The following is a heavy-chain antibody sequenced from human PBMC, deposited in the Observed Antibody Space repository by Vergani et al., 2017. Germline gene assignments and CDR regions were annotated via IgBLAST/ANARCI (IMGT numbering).Heavy chain of an antibody. D-gene: IGHD4-11*01. CDR2: IDHTGRP. CDR3: ARVNTETNCHLYYYYYIDV. V-gene: IGHV4-34*01. Sequence: QVQLQQWGGGLLKPSETLSLTCVVNGGSFTSYHWTWIRQSPGEGLEWVGGIDHTGRPYYNPSLKSRLTMSVDKSQNQFSLTIISVTATDTAISFCARVNTETNCHLYYYYYIDVGGQGTAVTVS. CDR1: GGSFTSYH. J-gene: IGHJ6*03.